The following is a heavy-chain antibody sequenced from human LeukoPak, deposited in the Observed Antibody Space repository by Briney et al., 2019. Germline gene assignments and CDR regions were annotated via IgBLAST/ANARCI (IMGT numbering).Heavy chain of an antibody. Sequence: SSETLSLTCSVSGGSITSSSHYWGWIRQSPEKGLEWIGSIYYSGSTNYNPSLKSRVTISVDTSKRQVSLNLSSVTAADTAVYYCARNRIPDIVGTTGDAFNIWGQGTMVTVSS. CDR3: ARNRIPDIVGTTGDAFNI. J-gene: IGHJ3*02. CDR2: IYYSGST. V-gene: IGHV4-39*07. D-gene: IGHD1-26*01. CDR1: GGSITSSSHY.